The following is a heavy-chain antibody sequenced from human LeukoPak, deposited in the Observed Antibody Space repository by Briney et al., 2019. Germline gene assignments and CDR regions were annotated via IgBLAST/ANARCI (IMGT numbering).Heavy chain of an antibody. D-gene: IGHD2-2*01. CDR2: IYYSGIT. J-gene: IGHJ5*02. V-gene: IGHV4-39*01. Sequence: SETLSLTCTVSGGSISNSDSYWGWIRQPPGKGLEWVGSIYYSGITYYNPSLKSRVTISVDTSKNQFSLKLSSVTAADTAVYYCARPLGYCSSTSCGFDPWGQGTLVTVSS. CDR1: GGSISNSDSY. CDR3: ARPLGYCSSTSCGFDP.